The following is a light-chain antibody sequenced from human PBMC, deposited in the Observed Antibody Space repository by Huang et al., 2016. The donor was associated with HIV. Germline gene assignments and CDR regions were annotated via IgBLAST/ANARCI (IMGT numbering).Light chain of an antibody. CDR1: QSVSVY. CDR3: QQRSDWPPT. CDR2: NAS. J-gene: IGKJ1*01. Sequence: EIVLAQSPVTLSLSPGERATLACRASQSVSVYLAWYQQKAGQPPRLLIYNASNRATDIPARFSGSGSGTDFTLTISSLEPEDFAVYYCQQRSDWPPTFGRGTKVEIK. V-gene: IGKV3-11*01.